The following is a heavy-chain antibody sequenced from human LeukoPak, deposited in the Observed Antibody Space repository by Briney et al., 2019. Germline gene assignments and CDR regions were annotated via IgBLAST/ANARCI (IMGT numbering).Heavy chain of an antibody. D-gene: IGHD3-22*01. Sequence: GESLKISCKGSGYSFTSYWIGWVRQMPGKGVEWMGIIYPGDCATRYSPSFQGQVTITADKSISTAYLQWSSLKASDTAMYYCARAYYYDSSGYSLAFDIWGQGTMVTVSS. CDR1: GYSFTSYW. J-gene: IGHJ3*02. V-gene: IGHV5-51*01. CDR3: ARAYYYDSSGYSLAFDI. CDR2: IYPGDCAT.